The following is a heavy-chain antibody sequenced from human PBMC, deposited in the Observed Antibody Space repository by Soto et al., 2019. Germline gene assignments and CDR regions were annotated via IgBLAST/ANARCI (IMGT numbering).Heavy chain of an antibody. D-gene: IGHD3-22*01. CDR3: ASSETMIVVVITGNAFDI. V-gene: IGHV4-39*01. Sequence: QLQLQESGPGLVKPSETLSLTCTVSGGSISSSSYYWGWIRQPPGKGLEWIGSIYYSGSTYYNPSLKSRVTISVATSKNQFSLKLSSVTAADTAVYYCASSETMIVVVITGNAFDIWGQGTMVTVSS. CDR1: GGSISSSSYY. CDR2: IYYSGST. J-gene: IGHJ3*02.